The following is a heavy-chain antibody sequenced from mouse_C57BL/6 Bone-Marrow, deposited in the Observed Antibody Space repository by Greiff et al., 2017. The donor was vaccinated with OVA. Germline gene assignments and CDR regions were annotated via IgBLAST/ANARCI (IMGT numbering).Heavy chain of an antibody. V-gene: IGHV1-53*01. CDR1: GYTFTSYW. Sequence: QVQLQQPGTELVKPGASVKLSCKASGYTFTSYWMHWVKQRPGQGLEWIGNINPSNGGTNYNEKFKSKATLTVDKSSSTAYKQLSSLTSEDAAVYDCARAITTRHYFDYWGQGTTLTVSS. CDR3: ARAITTRHYFDY. D-gene: IGHD2-4*01. CDR2: INPSNGGT. J-gene: IGHJ2*01.